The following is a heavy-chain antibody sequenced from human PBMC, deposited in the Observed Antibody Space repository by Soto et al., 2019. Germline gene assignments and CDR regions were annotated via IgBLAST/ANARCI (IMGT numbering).Heavy chain of an antibody. CDR1: GFTFDDYT. CDR3: AKDRQRYGRGLYYYYGMDV. Sequence: VQLVESGGVVVQPGGSLRLSCAASGFTFDDYTMHWVRQAPGKGLEWVSLISWDGGSTYYADSVKGRFTISRDNSKNSLYLQMNSLRTEDTALYYCAKDRQRYGRGLYYYYGMDVWGQGTTVTVSS. CDR2: ISWDGGST. J-gene: IGHJ6*02. D-gene: IGHD5-18*01. V-gene: IGHV3-43*01.